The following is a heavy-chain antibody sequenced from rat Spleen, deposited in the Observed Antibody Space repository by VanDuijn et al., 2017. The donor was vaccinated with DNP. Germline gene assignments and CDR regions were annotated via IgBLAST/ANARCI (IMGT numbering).Heavy chain of an antibody. CDR3: ARHVDA. Sequence: EVQLVETGGGLVQPGRSLKLSCVASGFTFSSYWMYWIRQAPGKGLEWVAYIRYDGGSTYYGDSVKGRFTISRENAKSTLYLQMNSLRSEDTATYYCARHVDAWGQGTSVTVSS. J-gene: IGHJ4*01. CDR1: GFTFSSYW. CDR2: IRYDGGST. V-gene: IGHV5-58*01.